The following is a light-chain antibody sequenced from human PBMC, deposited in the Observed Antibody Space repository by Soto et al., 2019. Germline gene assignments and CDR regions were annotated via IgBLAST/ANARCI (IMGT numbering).Light chain of an antibody. J-gene: IGKJ3*01. V-gene: IGKV1-39*01. CDR2: AAS. Sequence: DIQMTQSPSSLSASVGDRVTITCRASQSLSTYLNWYQQKPGKAPKLLIYAASSLQSGVPSRFSGSGSGTDVDLTISSLQPEDFATYYCQQSYSTLTFGPGTKVDIK. CDR1: QSLSTY. CDR3: QQSYSTLT.